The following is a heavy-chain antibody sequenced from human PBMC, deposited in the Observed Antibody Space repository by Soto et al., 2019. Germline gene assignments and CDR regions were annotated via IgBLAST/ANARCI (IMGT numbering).Heavy chain of an antibody. D-gene: IGHD5-18*01. V-gene: IGHV3-11*05. Sequence: GGSLRLSCAASGFTFGDFYMTWIRQAPGKGLEWVSEISSTSNYRNYADSVKGRFTVSRENANNTLYLEMNNLRAEDTAVYFCARDRDTYGHGFFDYWGQGALVTVSS. CDR2: ISSTSNYR. CDR1: GFTFGDFY. CDR3: ARDRDTYGHGFFDY. J-gene: IGHJ4*02.